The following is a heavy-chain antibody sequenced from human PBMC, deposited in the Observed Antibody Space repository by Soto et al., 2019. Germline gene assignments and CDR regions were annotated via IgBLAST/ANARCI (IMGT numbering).Heavy chain of an antibody. Sequence: QVQLQESGPGLVKPSQTLSLTCTVSGGSISSGGYFWSWIRQHPGKGLEWIGNIYNTGKTYYNPSLESQVTILVDTSENQFSLQLTSVTAADTAVYYCARDVGVTARFDPWGQGTLVTVSS. V-gene: IGHV4-31*01. J-gene: IGHJ5*02. CDR2: IYNTGKT. CDR3: ARDVGVTARFDP. D-gene: IGHD2-21*02. CDR1: GGSISSGGYF.